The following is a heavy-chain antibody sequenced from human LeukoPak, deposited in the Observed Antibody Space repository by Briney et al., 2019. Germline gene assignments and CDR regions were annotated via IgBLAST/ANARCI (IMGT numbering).Heavy chain of an antibody. J-gene: IGHJ4*02. CDR3: ARVSSYDILTGYYSVPRYFDY. V-gene: IGHV1-2*02. CDR1: GYTFTGYY. Sequence: ASVKVSCKASGYTFTGYYMHWVRPAPGQGLAWMGWINPNSGGTNYAQKFQGRVTMTRDTSISTAYMELSRLRSDDTAVYYCARVSSYDILTGYYSVPRYFDYWGQGTLVTVSS. CDR2: INPNSGGT. D-gene: IGHD3-9*01.